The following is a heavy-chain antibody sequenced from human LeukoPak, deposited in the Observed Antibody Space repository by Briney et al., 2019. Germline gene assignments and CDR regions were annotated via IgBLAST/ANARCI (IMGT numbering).Heavy chain of an antibody. D-gene: IGHD3-10*01. CDR1: GYTLTALS. V-gene: IGHV1-24*01. CDR2: FHPEDGET. CDR3: VYGSGN. Sequence: GASVKVSCKVSGYTLTALSMHWVRQAPGKGLEWMGGFHPEDGETIYAQKFQGRVTMTEDTSTSIAYMELSSLRSEDTAVYYCVYGSGNWGQGTLVTVSS. J-gene: IGHJ4*02.